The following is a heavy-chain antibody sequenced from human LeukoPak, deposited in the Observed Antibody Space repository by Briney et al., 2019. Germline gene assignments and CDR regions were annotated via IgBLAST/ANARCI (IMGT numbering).Heavy chain of an antibody. Sequence: SETLSLTCTVSGGSISSYYWSWLRQPAGKGLEWIGRIYTSGSTNYNPSLKSRVTMSVDTSKNQFSLKLSSVTAADTAVYYCAGDVLWFGEFGWFDPWGQGTLVTVSS. J-gene: IGHJ5*02. D-gene: IGHD3-10*01. CDR3: AGDVLWFGEFGWFDP. CDR1: GGSISSYY. CDR2: IYTSGST. V-gene: IGHV4-4*07.